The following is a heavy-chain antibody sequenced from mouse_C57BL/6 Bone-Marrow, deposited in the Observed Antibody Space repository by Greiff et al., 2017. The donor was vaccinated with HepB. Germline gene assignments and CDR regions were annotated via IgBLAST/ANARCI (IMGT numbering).Heavy chain of an antibody. J-gene: IGHJ1*03. CDR2: ISYDGSN. D-gene: IGHD1-1*01. Sequence: EVQLQQSGPGLVKPSQSLSLTCSVTGYSITSGYYWNWIRQFPGNKLEWMGYISYDGSNNYNPSLKNRISITRDTSKNQFFLKLNSVTTEDTATYYCARALYYGSSLWYFDVWGTGTTVTVSS. CDR3: ARALYYGSSLWYFDV. CDR1: GYSITSGYY. V-gene: IGHV3-6*01.